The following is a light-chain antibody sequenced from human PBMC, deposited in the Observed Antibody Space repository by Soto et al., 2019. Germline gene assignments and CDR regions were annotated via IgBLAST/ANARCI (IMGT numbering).Light chain of an antibody. J-gene: IGKJ2*01. CDR1: QSVSNN. V-gene: IGKV3-15*01. Sequence: EIVMTQSPATLSVSPGERATLSCRASQSVSNNLAWYQQKPGQAPRLLIYGASTRATGIPAKFSGSGSGTEFTLTISSLQSEDFAVYYCQHYNHWPYTFGQGTNLEIK. CDR3: QHYNHWPYT. CDR2: GAS.